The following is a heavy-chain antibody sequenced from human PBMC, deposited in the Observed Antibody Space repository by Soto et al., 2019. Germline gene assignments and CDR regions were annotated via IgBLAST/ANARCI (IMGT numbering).Heavy chain of an antibody. J-gene: IGHJ4*02. Sequence: SETLSLTCAVSGYSINSDYYWGWIRQPPGKGLEWIGSVDHSGRTYYSPSLRSRLTIFIDTSKNQFSLRLTSVTAADTAMYFCAKKGYYPSGKINLFDSWGPGTLVTISS. CDR3: AKKGYYPSGKINLFDS. V-gene: IGHV4-38-2*01. D-gene: IGHD3-10*01. CDR2: VDHSGRT. CDR1: GYSINSDYY.